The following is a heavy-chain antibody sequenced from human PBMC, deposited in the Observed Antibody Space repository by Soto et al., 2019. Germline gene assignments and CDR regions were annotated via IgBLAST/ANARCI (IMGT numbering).Heavy chain of an antibody. CDR1: GYTFTDYY. V-gene: IGHV1-2*02. CDR2: INPNSGGT. J-gene: IGHJ4*02. D-gene: IGHD1-26*01. CDR3: ARGSGSYYTTTFDY. Sequence: ASVKVSCKASGYTFTDYYMHWVRQAPGQGLEWMGWINPNSGGTSYAQKFQGRVTMTRDTSTSTAYMDLRRLRSDDTAVYYCARGSGSYYTTTFDYWGQGTLVTVSS.